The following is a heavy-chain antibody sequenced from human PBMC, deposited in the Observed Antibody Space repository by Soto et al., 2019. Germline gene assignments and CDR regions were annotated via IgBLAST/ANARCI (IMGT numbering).Heavy chain of an antibody. D-gene: IGHD6-13*01. J-gene: IGHJ4*01. V-gene: IGHV1-3*01. Sequence: QVQLVQSGAEVKKPGASVKVSCKASGYTFTSYAMHWVRQAPGQRLEWMGWINAGNGNTKYSQKFQGRVTITRDTSASTAYLELSSLRSEGTAVYYCARGSRFYIAADGTWGYFDYWGHGTLVTVSS. CDR2: INAGNGNT. CDR1: GYTFTSYA. CDR3: ARGSRFYIAADGTWGYFDY.